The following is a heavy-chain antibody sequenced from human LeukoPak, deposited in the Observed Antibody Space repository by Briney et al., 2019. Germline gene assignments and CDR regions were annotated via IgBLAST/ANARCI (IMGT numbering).Heavy chain of an antibody. CDR1: GGSISSSSYY. CDR3: EANDFWSGYPQKPYYFDY. D-gene: IGHD3-3*01. V-gene: IGHV4-39*07. J-gene: IGHJ4*02. Sequence: SETLSLTCTVSGGSISSSSYYWGWIRQPPGKGLEWIGSIYYSGGTYYNPSLKSRVTISVDTSKNQFSLKLSSVTAADTAVYYCEANDFWSGYPQKPYYFDYWGQGTLVTVSS. CDR2: IYYSGGT.